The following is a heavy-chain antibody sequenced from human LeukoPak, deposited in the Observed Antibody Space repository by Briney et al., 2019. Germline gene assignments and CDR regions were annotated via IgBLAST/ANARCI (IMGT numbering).Heavy chain of an antibody. Sequence: GGSLRLSCAASGFTFSSYSMNWVRQAPGKGLEWVSSISSSTSYIYYADSVKGRFTISRDNAKNSLYLQMNSLRAEDTAVYYCLILTGSPYGMDVWGQGTTVTVSS. CDR1: GFTFSSYS. CDR2: ISSSTSYI. J-gene: IGHJ6*02. CDR3: LILTGSPYGMDV. V-gene: IGHV3-21*01. D-gene: IGHD3-9*01.